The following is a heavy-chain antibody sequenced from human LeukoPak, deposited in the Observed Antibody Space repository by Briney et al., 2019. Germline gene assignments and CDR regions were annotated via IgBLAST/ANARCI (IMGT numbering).Heavy chain of an antibody. V-gene: IGHV1-2*02. Sequence: ASVKVSCKASGYTFTGYYMHWVRQAPGQGLEWMGWINPNSGGTNYAQKFQGRVTMTRDTSISTAYMELSRLRSDDTAVYYCARFSSTSAHFDYWGQGTLVTVSP. CDR1: GYTFTGYY. J-gene: IGHJ4*02. CDR2: INPNSGGT. CDR3: ARFSSTSAHFDY. D-gene: IGHD2-2*01.